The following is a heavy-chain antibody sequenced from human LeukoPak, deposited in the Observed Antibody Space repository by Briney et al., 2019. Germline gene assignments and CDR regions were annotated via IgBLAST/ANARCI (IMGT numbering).Heavy chain of an antibody. Sequence: GGSLRLSCAASGFTFSSYAMHWVRQAPGKGLEWVAVISYDGSNKYYADSVKGRFTISRDNSKNTLYLQMNSLRAEDTAVYYCARDLTRYYYDSSGSFQHWGQGTLVTVSS. V-gene: IGHV3-30-3*01. CDR2: ISYDGSNK. J-gene: IGHJ1*01. CDR1: GFTFSSYA. D-gene: IGHD3-22*01. CDR3: ARDLTRYYYDSSGSFQH.